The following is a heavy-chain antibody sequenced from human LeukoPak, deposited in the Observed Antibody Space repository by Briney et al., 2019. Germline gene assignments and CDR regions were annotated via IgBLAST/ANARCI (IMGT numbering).Heavy chain of an antibody. Sequence: GGSLRLSCAASGFTFSSYAMHWVRQAPGKGLEWVAVISYGGSNKYYADSVKGRFTISRDNSKNTLYLQMNSLRAEDTAVYYCARDGGIAAAVDYWGQGTLVTVSS. V-gene: IGHV3-30-3*01. D-gene: IGHD6-13*01. CDR2: ISYGGSNK. J-gene: IGHJ4*02. CDR3: ARDGGIAAAVDY. CDR1: GFTFSSYA.